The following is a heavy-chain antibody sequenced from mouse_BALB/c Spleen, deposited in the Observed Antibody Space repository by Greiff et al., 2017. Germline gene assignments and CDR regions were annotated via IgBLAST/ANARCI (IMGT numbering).Heavy chain of an antibody. V-gene: IGHV1S137*01. CDR1: GYTFTDYA. Sequence: VQLQESGAELVRPGVSVKISCKGSGYTFTDYAMHWVKQSHAKSLEWIGVISTYYGDASYNQKFKGKATMTVDKSSSTAYMELARLTSEDSAIYYCARFGYAMDYWGQGTSVTVSS. CDR3: ARFGYAMDY. CDR2: ISTYYGDA. J-gene: IGHJ4*01.